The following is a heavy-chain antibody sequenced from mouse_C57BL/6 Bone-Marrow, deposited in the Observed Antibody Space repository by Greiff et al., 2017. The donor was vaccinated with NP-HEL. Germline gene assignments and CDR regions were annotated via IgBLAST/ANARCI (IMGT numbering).Heavy chain of an antibody. J-gene: IGHJ1*03. CDR1: GYSFTGYY. D-gene: IGHD2-1*01. Sequence: VQLQQSGPELVKPGASVKISCKASGYSFTGYYMNWVKQSPEKSLEWIGEINPSTGGTTYNQKFKAKATLTVDKSTSTAYMQLKSLTSEDSAVYYGARVFYGNDWYFDVWGTGTTVTVTS. V-gene: IGHV1-42*01. CDR3: ARVFYGNDWYFDV. CDR2: INPSTGGT.